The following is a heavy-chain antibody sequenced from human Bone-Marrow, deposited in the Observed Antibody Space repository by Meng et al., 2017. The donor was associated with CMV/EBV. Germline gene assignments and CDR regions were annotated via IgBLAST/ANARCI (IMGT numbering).Heavy chain of an antibody. CDR2: IYYSGST. J-gene: IGHJ3*02. CDR3: ARFDEHDAFVI. V-gene: IGHV4-61*01. Sequence: SDPLSLPCSVSGGSVSSGSYYWSWIRQPPGKGLEWIGYIYYSGSTNYNPSLKSRVTISVDTSKNQFSLKLSSVTAADTAVYYCARFDEHDAFVIWGQGTMVTGSS. CDR1: GGSVSSGSYY.